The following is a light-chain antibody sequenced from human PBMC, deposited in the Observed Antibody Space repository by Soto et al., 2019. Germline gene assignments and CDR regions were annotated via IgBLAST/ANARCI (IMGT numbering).Light chain of an antibody. Sequence: QSALTQPASVSGSPGQSITISCTGTSRDVVSYNLVSWYQQHPGKAPKLMIYEVSKRPSGVSNRFSGSKSGNTASLTISGLQAEDEADYYCCSYAGSSTFVVFGGGTKLTVL. V-gene: IGLV2-23*02. CDR3: CSYAGSSTFVV. CDR2: EVS. CDR1: SRDVVSYNL. J-gene: IGLJ2*01.